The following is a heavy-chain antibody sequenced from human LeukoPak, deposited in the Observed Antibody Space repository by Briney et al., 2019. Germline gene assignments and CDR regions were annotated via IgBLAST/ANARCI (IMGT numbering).Heavy chain of an antibody. CDR2: ISYDGSNK. Sequence: GGSLRLSCAASGFTFSSYGMHWVRQAPGKGLEWVAVISYDGSNKYYADSVKGRFTISRDNSKNTLYLQMNSLRAEDTAVYYCAKGMVRGAIDYWAREPWSPSPQ. V-gene: IGHV3-30*18. CDR3: AKGMVRGAIDY. D-gene: IGHD3-10*01. CDR1: GFTFSSYG. J-gene: IGHJ4*02.